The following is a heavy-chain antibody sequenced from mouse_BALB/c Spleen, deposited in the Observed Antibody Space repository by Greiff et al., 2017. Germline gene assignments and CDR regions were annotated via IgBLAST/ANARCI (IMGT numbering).Heavy chain of an antibody. CDR2: IWGDGST. D-gene: IGHD2-10*02. V-gene: IGHV2-6-7*01. Sequence: QVTLKVSGPGLVAPSQSLSITCTVSGFSLTGYGVNWVRQPPGKGLEWLGMIWGDGSTDYNSALKSRLSISKDNSKSQVFLKMNSLQTDDTARYYCARGEYGNPSYWYFDVWGAGTTVTVSS. CDR3: ARGEYGNPSYWYFDV. J-gene: IGHJ1*01. CDR1: GFSLTGYG.